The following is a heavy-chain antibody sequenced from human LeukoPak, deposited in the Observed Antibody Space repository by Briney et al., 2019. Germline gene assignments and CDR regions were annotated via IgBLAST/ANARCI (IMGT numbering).Heavy chain of an antibody. Sequence: ASVKVSCKASGYTFTGYYMHWVRQAPGQGLEWMGWINPNSGGTNYAQKFQGRVTMTRDTSISTAYMEPSRLRSDDTAVYYCARGHNRRYSYGHGFDYWGQGTLVTVSS. V-gene: IGHV1-2*02. D-gene: IGHD5-18*01. J-gene: IGHJ4*02. CDR2: INPNSGGT. CDR3: ARGHNRRYSYGHGFDY. CDR1: GYTFTGYY.